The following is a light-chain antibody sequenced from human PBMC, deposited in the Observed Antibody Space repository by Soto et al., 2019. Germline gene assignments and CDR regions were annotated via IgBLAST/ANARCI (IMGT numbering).Light chain of an antibody. J-gene: IGLJ2*01. V-gene: IGLV2-14*01. CDR2: DVS. CDR3: SSYTTSSTVV. Sequence: QSVLTQPASVSGSPGQSITISCTGTSSDVGGYNYVSWYQQHPGKAPKLMIYDVSNRPSGVSTRFSGSKSGDTASLTISGIQAEDEADYYCSSYTTSSTVVFGGGTKLTVL. CDR1: SSDVGGYNY.